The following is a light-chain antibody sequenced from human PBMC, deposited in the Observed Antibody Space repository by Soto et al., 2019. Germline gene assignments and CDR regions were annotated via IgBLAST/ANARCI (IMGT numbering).Light chain of an antibody. CDR2: QTS. J-gene: IGKJ1*01. V-gene: IGKV2-24*01. CDR1: QSLLHSDGNTY. Sequence: DIVLTQTPLSSPVTLGQPASISCRSSQSLLHSDGNTYLNWLQQRPGQPPRLLIYQTSNRFSGGPDRYSGSGAGTEFTLEISRVEAEDVGVYYCTQATQCPRTFGQGTKVEIK. CDR3: TQATQCPRT.